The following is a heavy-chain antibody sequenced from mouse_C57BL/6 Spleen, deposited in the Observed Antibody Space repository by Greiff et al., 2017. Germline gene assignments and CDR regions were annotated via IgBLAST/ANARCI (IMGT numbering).Heavy chain of an antibody. V-gene: IGHV1-4*01. Sequence: QVQLQQSGAELARPGASVKMSCKASGYTFTSYTMHWVKQRPGQGLEWIGYINPSSGYTKYNQKFKDKATLTADKSSSTAYMQLSSLTSEDSAVYYCAREELGLWYFDVWGTGTTVTVSS. J-gene: IGHJ1*03. CDR3: AREELGLWYFDV. D-gene: IGHD4-1*01. CDR1: GYTFTSYT. CDR2: INPSSGYT.